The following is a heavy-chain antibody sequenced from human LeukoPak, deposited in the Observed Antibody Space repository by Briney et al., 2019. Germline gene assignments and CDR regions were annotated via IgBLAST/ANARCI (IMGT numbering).Heavy chain of an antibody. J-gene: IGHJ4*02. V-gene: IGHV3-48*04. CDR1: GFTFSSYG. CDR2: ISSSGSTI. CDR3: ARVEASGYDYGAFDY. D-gene: IGHD5-12*01. Sequence: AGGSLRLSCAASGFTFSSYGMSWVRQAPGKGLEWVSYISSSGSTIYYADSVKGRFTISRDNAKNSLYLQMNSLRAEDTAVYYCARVEASGYDYGAFDYWGQGTLVTVSS.